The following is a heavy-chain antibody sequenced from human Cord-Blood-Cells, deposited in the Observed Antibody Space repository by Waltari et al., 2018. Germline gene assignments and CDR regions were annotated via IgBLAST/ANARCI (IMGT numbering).Heavy chain of an antibody. J-gene: IGHJ4*02. D-gene: IGHD6-6*01. CDR3: TRQGSSSSDY. V-gene: IGHV3-73*02. CDR1: GFPFSGSA. Sequence: EVQLVESGGGLVQPGGSLKLSCAASGFPFSGSAMHWVRQASGKGLEWVGRIRSKANSYATAYAASVKGRFTISRDDSKNTAYLQMNSLKTEDTAVYYCTRQGSSSSDYWGQGTLVTVSS. CDR2: IRSKANSYAT.